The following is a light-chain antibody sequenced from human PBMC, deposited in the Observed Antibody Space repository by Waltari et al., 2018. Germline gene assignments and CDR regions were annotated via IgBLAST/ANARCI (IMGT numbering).Light chain of an antibody. V-gene: IGKV3-20*01. CDR3: QQYGSSPLT. Sequence: LTQSPGTLSLSPGERATLSCRASQSVSSSYLAWYQQKPGQAPRLLIYGASSRATGIPDRFSGSGSGTDFTLTISRLEPEDFAVYYCQQYGSSPLTFGGGTKVEIK. CDR2: GAS. CDR1: QSVSSSY. J-gene: IGKJ4*01.